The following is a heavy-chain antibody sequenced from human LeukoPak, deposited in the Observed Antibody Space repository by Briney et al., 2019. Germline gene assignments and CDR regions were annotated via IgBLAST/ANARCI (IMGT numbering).Heavy chain of an antibody. J-gene: IGHJ1*01. D-gene: IGHD6-6*01. CDR3: ARDLLYSSSPEYFQH. V-gene: IGHV3-21*01. Sequence: PGGSLRLSCAASGFTFSSYSMNWVRQAPGKGLEWVSSISSSSSYIYYADSVKGRFTISRDNAKNSLYLQMNSLRAEDTAVYYCARDLLYSSSPEYFQHWGQGTLVTVSS. CDR2: ISSSSSYI. CDR1: GFTFSSYS.